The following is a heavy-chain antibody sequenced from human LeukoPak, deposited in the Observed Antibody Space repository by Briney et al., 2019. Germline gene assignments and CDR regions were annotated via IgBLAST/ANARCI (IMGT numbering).Heavy chain of an antibody. J-gene: IGHJ4*02. CDR1: GFTFSSYA. CDR2: ISGSGGST. CDR3: AKDLRHSGYYGLDY. V-gene: IGHV3-23*01. Sequence: PGGSLRLSCAASGFTFSSYAMSWVRQAPGKGLEWVSAISGSGGSTYYADSVKGRFTISRDNSKNTLYLQMNSLRAEDTAVYYCAKDLRHSGYYGLDYWGQGTLVTVSS. D-gene: IGHD5-12*01.